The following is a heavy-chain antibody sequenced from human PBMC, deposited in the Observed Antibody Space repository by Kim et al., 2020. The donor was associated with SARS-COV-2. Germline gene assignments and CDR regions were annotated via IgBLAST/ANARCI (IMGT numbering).Heavy chain of an antibody. J-gene: IGHJ4*02. CDR3: VKRDSHYYFDY. D-gene: IGHD4-4*01. Sequence: GGSLRLSCAASGFTLSTYDMSWVRQAPGKGLAWVSTIGASTAGTFYAESVRGRFTISRDNSKNTLYLQMNTLRAEDTALYYCVKRDSHYYFDYWGQGTLV. V-gene: IGHV3-23*01. CDR1: GFTLSTYD. CDR2: IGASTAGT.